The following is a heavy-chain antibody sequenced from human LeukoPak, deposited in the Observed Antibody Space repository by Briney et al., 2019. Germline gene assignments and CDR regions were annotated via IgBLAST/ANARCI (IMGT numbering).Heavy chain of an antibody. V-gene: IGHV3-30*18. Sequence: GGSLRLSCAASGFTISSYGMHWVRQAPGKGLEWVAVISYDGSNKYYADSVKGRFTISRDNSKNTLYLQMNSLRAEDTAVYYCAKDPLAVVITTGAFDIWGQGTMVTVSS. J-gene: IGHJ3*02. D-gene: IGHD3-22*01. CDR2: ISYDGSNK. CDR1: GFTISSYG. CDR3: AKDPLAVVITTGAFDI.